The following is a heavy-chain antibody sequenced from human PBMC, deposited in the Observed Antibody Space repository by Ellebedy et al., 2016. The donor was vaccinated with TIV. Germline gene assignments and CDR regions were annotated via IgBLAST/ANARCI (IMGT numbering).Heavy chain of an antibody. J-gene: IGHJ5*02. CDR1: GGSISSYY. CDR3: ARAVREINWFDP. V-gene: IGHV4-59*01. D-gene: IGHD3-10*01. Sequence: MPSETLSLTCTVSGGSISSYYWSWIRQPPGKGLEWIGYIYYSGSTNYNPSLKSRVTISVDTSKNQFSLKLSSVTAADTAVYYCARAVREINWFDPWGQGTLVTVSS. CDR2: IYYSGST.